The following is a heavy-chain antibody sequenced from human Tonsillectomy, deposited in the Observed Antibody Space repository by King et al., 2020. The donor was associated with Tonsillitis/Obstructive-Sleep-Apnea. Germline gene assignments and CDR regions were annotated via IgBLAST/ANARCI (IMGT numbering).Heavy chain of an antibody. CDR3: AKDKAALDY. V-gene: IGHV3-23*04. J-gene: IGHJ4*02. CDR2: ISGSGGIT. CDR1: GVSFSNYS. Sequence: VQLVESGGGLVQPGGSLRLSCAASGVSFSNYSMTWVRQAPGKGLAWGSGISGSGGITYYAASVKGRFTISRDNSKNTLYLQMNSLRADDTAVYYCAKDKAALDYWGQGTLVSVSS.